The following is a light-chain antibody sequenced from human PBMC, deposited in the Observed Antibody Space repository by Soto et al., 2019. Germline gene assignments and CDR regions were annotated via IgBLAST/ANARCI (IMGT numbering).Light chain of an antibody. J-gene: IGKJ1*01. CDR1: QTISTW. CDR2: DVS. V-gene: IGKV1-5*01. CDR3: QHYNSYSEA. Sequence: DIHMTQSPSTLSASVGDKVTITCRASQTISTWLAWYQQKPGKAPKLLIYDVSSLESGVPSRFSGSGSGTDFTLTISSLQSEDFATYYCQHYNSYSEAFGQGTKV.